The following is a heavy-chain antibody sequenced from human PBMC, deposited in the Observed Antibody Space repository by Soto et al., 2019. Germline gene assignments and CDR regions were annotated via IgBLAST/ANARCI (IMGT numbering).Heavy chain of an antibody. CDR3: ARDRFVCSSTSCNYWYFDL. V-gene: IGHV3-20*01. J-gene: IGHJ2*01. Sequence: EVQLVDSGGGVVRPGGSLRLSCAASGFTFDDYGMSWVRQAPGKGLEWASGINWNGGSTGYADSVKGRFTISRDNAKNSLDLQMNSLRAEDTALYHCARDRFVCSSTSCNYWYFDLWGRGTLVTVSS. CDR2: INWNGGST. D-gene: IGHD2-2*01. CDR1: GFTFDDYG.